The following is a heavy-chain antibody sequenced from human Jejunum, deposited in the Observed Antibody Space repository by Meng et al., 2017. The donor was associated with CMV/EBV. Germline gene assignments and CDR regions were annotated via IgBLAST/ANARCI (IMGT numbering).Heavy chain of an antibody. CDR1: FECVG. CDR3: VKTMAPYSWGGDAINV. Sequence: FECVGLRWFRQVPGKSLEWVAGITWDDDDVAYKEPVNGQFTLSRDNAENTLCLKMTSLSPESPTLYFCVKTMAPYSWGGDAINVWGQGARVTVSS. J-gene: IGHJ3*01. CDR2: ITWDDDDV. V-gene: IGHV3-9*01. D-gene: IGHD3-10*01.